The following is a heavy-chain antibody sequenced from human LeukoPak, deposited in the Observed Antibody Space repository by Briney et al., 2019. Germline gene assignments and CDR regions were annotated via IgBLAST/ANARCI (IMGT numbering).Heavy chain of an antibody. CDR2: INHSGST. CDR3: ARGRYDFWSGYRPFDY. J-gene: IGHJ4*02. Sequence: SETLSLTCAVYGGSFSGYYWSWIRQPPGKGLEWIGEINHSGSTNYNQSLKSRVTISVDTSKNQFSLKLSSVTAADTAVYYCARGRYDFWSGYRPFDYWGQGTLVTVSS. V-gene: IGHV4-34*01. CDR1: GGSFSGYY. D-gene: IGHD3-3*01.